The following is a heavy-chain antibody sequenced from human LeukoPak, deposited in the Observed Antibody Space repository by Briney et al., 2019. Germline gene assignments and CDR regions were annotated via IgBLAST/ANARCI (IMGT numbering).Heavy chain of an antibody. D-gene: IGHD2-21*01. CDR1: GGSFSGYY. CDR3: ARGAGLDY. Sequence: TAETLSLTCAVYGGSFSGYYWSWIRQPPGKGLEWIGEINHSGSTNYNPSLKSRVTISVDTSKNQFSLKLSSVTAADTAVYYCARGAGLDYWGQGTLVTVSS. V-gene: IGHV4-34*01. J-gene: IGHJ4*02. CDR2: INHSGST.